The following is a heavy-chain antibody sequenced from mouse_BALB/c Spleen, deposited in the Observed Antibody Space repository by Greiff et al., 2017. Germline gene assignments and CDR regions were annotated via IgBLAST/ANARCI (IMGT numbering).Heavy chain of an antibody. Sequence: EVQRVESGGGLVQPGGSRKLSCAASGFTFSSFGMHWVRQAPEKGLEWVAYISSGSSTIYYADTVKGRFTISRDNPKNTLFLQMTSLRSEDTAMYYCARRRYGYDYFDYWGQGTTLTVSS. J-gene: IGHJ2*01. CDR1: GFTFSSFG. V-gene: IGHV5-17*02. CDR2: ISSGSSTI. D-gene: IGHD1-2*01. CDR3: ARRRYGYDYFDY.